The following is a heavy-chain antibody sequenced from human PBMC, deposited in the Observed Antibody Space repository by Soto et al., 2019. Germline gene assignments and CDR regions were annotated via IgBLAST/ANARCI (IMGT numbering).Heavy chain of an antibody. Sequence: SETLSLTCAVYGGSFSGYYWSWIRQPPGKGLEWIGEINHSGSTNYNPSLKSRVTISVDTSKNQFSLKLSSVTAADTAVYYCASAEAGYSSGWYSSYYYYGMDVWGQGTTVTVSS. D-gene: IGHD6-19*01. CDR2: INHSGST. CDR1: GGSFSGYY. J-gene: IGHJ6*02. CDR3: ASAEAGYSSGWYSSYYYYGMDV. V-gene: IGHV4-34*01.